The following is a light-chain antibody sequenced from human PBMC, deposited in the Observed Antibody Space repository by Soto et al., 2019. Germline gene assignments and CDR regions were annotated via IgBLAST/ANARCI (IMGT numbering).Light chain of an antibody. CDR3: GTWDSSLGVVL. Sequence: QSVLTQPPSLSAAPGQKVAISCSGGTSNMAITYVSWYQQFPGGAPKLLIYENDKRPSGISDRFSGSNSGASATLAISGLQTGDEADYYCGTWDSSLGVVLFGGGTKLTVL. J-gene: IGLJ2*01. CDR1: TSNMAITY. CDR2: END. V-gene: IGLV1-51*01.